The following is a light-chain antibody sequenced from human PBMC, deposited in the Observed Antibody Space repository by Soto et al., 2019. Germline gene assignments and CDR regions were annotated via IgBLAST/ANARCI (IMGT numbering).Light chain of an antibody. CDR2: GVT. V-gene: IGLV2-14*01. Sequence: QSALTQPASVSGSPGQSITISCTGTSSDVGAYYSVSWYQHHPGKAPKLIIYGVTNRPSGVSNRFSGSKSGNTASLTISGLQAEDEADYHCSSYTSGSSYVFGSGTKVTV. J-gene: IGLJ1*01. CDR1: SSDVGAYYS. CDR3: SSYTSGSSYV.